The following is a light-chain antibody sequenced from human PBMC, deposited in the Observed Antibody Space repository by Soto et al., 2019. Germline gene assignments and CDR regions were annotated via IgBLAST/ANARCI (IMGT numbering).Light chain of an antibody. Sequence: DIQMTQSPSSLSAAGGDRVIITCRASQSIAYFLNWYQQKPGKAPKLLIYAASSLPSGVPSRFSGSGSGTDFTLTISSLQPEDFATFYCQQSYNTPQTFGQGTKVDIK. CDR2: AAS. CDR3: QQSYNTPQT. V-gene: IGKV1-39*01. J-gene: IGKJ1*01. CDR1: QSIAYF.